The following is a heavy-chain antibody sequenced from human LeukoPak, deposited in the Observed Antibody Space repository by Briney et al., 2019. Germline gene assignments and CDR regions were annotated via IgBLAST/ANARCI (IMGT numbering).Heavy chain of an antibody. CDR1: GYTFISYG. V-gene: IGHV1-18*01. CDR3: ARDGVKTCSGGSCDTYAFDI. CDR2: ISAYNGNT. D-gene: IGHD2-15*01. J-gene: IGHJ3*02. Sequence: GASVKVSCKASGYTFISYGISWVRQAPGQGLEWMGWISAYNGNTKYDQKLQGRVTMTTDTSTTTAYMELRSLRSDDTAVYYCARDGVKTCSGGSCDTYAFDIWGQGTMVTVSS.